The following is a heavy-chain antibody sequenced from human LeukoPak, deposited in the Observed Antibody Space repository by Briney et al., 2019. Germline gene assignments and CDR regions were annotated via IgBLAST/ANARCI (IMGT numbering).Heavy chain of an antibody. CDR1: GFTFSSYW. J-gene: IGHJ5*02. CDR2: INSDGSST. CDR3: ARDRAGYCSGGSCYNWFDP. V-gene: IGHV3-74*01. Sequence: PGGSLRLSCAASGFTFSSYWMHWVRQAPGKGLVWVSRINSDGSSTSYADSVKGRFTISRDNAKNTLYLQMNNLRAEDTAVYYCARDRAGYCSGGSCYNWFDPWGQGTLVTVSS. D-gene: IGHD2-15*01.